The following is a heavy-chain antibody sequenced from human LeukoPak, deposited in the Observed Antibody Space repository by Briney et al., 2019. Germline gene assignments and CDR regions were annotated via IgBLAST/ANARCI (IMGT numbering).Heavy chain of an antibody. CDR2: INHSGST. V-gene: IGHV4-34*01. CDR3: ATELHSSGWYYFDY. D-gene: IGHD6-19*01. CDR1: GGSFSGYY. J-gene: IGHJ4*02. Sequence: SETLSLTCAVYGGSFSGYYWSWIRQPPGKGLGWIGEINHSGSTNYDPSLKSRVTISVDTSKNQFSLKLSSVTAADTAVYYCATELHSSGWYYFDYWGQGTLVTVSS.